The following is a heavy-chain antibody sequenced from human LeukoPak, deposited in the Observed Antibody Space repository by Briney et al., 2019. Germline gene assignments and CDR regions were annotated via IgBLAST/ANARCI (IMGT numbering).Heavy chain of an antibody. V-gene: IGHV3-30*02. CDR3: ATRRGGGPYYFDY. J-gene: IGHJ4*02. Sequence: PGGSLRLSCAASGFTFSSYWMSWVRQAPGKGLEWVAFIRYDGSNEYVDSVKGRFTISRDNSKNTLYLQMNSLKPEDTAVYYCATRRGGGPYYFDYWGQGTLVTVSS. D-gene: IGHD2-15*01. CDR1: GFTFSSYW. CDR2: IRYDGSNE.